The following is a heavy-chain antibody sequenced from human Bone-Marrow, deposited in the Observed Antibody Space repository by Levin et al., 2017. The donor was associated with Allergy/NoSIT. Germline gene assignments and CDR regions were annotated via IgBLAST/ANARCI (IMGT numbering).Heavy chain of an antibody. CDR3: ARGGGQWLVPYFDY. CDR1: GGTFSSYT. D-gene: IGHD6-19*01. V-gene: IGHV1-69*02. CDR2: IIPILGIA. Sequence: GASVKVSCKASGGTFSSYTISWVRQAPGQGLEWMGRIIPILGIANYAQKFQGRVTITADKSTSTAYMELSSLRSEDTAVYYCARGGGQWLVPYFDYWGQGTLVTVSS. J-gene: IGHJ4*02.